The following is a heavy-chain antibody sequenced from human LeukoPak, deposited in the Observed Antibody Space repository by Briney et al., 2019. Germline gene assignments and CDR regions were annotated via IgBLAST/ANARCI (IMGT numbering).Heavy chain of an antibody. D-gene: IGHD3-3*01. J-gene: IGHJ6*02. CDR3: ARGTDTKPFWSGYWVDV. CDR2: ISNDESNK. V-gene: IGHV3-30*03. CDR1: GFTFSSSA. Sequence: GGSLRLSCAASGFTFSSSAMHWVRQAPGKGLEWVAVISNDESNKYYADSVKGRFTISRDNSKNTLYLQMNSLRAEDTAVYYCARGTDTKPFWSGYWVDVWGQGTTVTVSS.